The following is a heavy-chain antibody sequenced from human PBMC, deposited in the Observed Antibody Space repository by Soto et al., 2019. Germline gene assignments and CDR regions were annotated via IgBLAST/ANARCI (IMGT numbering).Heavy chain of an antibody. Sequence: EVQLLESGGGLVQPGGSLRLSCAASGFTFSSYAMSWVRQAPGKGLEWVSAISGSGGSTYYADSVKGRFTISRDNSKNTLYLKMNSLRAEDTAVYYCAKEGGNIVVVPAAISYNWFDPWGQGTLVTVSS. CDR2: ISGSGGST. CDR1: GFTFSSYA. J-gene: IGHJ5*02. V-gene: IGHV3-23*01. D-gene: IGHD2-2*01. CDR3: AKEGGNIVVVPAAISYNWFDP.